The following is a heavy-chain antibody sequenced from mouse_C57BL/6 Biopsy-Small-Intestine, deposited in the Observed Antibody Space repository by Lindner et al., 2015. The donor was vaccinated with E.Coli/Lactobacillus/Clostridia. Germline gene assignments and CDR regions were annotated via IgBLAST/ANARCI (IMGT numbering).Heavy chain of an antibody. CDR2: INPSSGYT. V-gene: IGHV1-7*01. CDR3: ASFYYDYDGFAC. CDR1: GYTFASYW. D-gene: IGHD2-4*01. Sequence: VQLQESGAELAKPGASVKLSCKASGYTFASYWMHWVKQRPGQGLEWMGYINPSSGYTKYNQKFMDKATLTADKSSTTAYMQLSSLTYEDTAVYYCASFYYDYDGFACWGQGTLVTVSA. J-gene: IGHJ3*01.